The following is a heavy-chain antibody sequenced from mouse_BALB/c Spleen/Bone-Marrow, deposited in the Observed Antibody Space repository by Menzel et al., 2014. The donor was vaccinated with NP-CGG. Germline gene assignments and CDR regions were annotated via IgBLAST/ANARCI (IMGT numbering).Heavy chain of an antibody. V-gene: IGHV1-7*01. J-gene: IGHJ4*01. Sequence: VQLQQSGAELAKPGASVKMPCKASGYTLTSFWMHWVKRRPGQGLEWIGYINPSTGYTDYNQKFKDKATLTADKSSSTAYMQLSSLTSEDSAVYYCARSGGNYDYAMDYWGQGTSVTVSS. CDR2: INPSTGYT. D-gene: IGHD2-1*01. CDR1: GYTLTSFW. CDR3: ARSGGNYDYAMDY.